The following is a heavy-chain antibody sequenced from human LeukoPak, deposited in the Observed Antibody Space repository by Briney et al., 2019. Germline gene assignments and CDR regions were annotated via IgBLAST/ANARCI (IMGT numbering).Heavy chain of an antibody. D-gene: IGHD6-19*01. V-gene: IGHV4-59*01. Sequence: SETLSLTCTVSGGSISSYYWSWIRQPPGKGLEWIGYIYYSGSTNYNPSLKSRVTISVDTSKNQFSLKLSSVTAADTAVYYCAREWLYSSGWYEGSYAFDIWGQGTMVTVSS. J-gene: IGHJ3*02. CDR2: IYYSGST. CDR1: GGSISSYY. CDR3: AREWLYSSGWYEGSYAFDI.